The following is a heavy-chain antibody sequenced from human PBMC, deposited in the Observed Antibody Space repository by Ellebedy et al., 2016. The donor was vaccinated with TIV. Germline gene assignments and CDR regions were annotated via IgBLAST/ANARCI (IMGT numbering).Heavy chain of an antibody. V-gene: IGHV3-30*01. CDR1: GFTFSSFA. CDR3: ARAERDGYNQIDY. CDR2: ISDDGNSE. J-gene: IGHJ4*02. D-gene: IGHD5-24*01. Sequence: GESLKISCAASGFTFSSFAMHWIRQAPGKGLESLAVISDDGNSEYYGDSVKGQFAISRDNSKNTLFLQMNSLRADDTAVYFCARAERDGYNQIDYWGQGTLVTVSS.